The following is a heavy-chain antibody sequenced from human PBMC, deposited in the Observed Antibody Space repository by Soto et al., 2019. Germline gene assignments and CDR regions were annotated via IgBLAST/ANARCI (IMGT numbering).Heavy chain of an antibody. CDR1: GFTFSNYA. D-gene: IGHD3-16*01. J-gene: IGHJ4*02. CDR2: ISGSGGRS. Sequence: EVQLLDSGGGLVQPGGSLRLSCAASGFTFSNYAMTWVRQGPGKGLEWVSGISGSGGRSYYADSGKGRFTISRDNSKSTLYLQMNSVRAEDTAVYYCAKAYFVWSSEQPYYFDYWGQGTLVTVSS. CDR3: AKAYFVWSSEQPYYFDY. V-gene: IGHV3-23*01.